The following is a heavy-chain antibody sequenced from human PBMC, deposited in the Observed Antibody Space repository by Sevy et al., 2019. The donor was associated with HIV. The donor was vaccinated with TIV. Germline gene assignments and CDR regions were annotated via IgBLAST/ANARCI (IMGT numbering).Heavy chain of an antibody. Sequence: SETLSLTCTVSGGSISSYYWGWIRQPAGKGLEWIGRIYTSGSTNYNTSLKSRVTMSVDTSKNQFSLKLSSVTAADTAVYYCARDGYGDYGLPYYYGYGMDVWGQGTTVTVSS. CDR2: IYTSGST. J-gene: IGHJ6*02. V-gene: IGHV4-4*07. CDR3: ARDGYGDYGLPYYYGYGMDV. CDR1: GGSISSYY. D-gene: IGHD4-17*01.